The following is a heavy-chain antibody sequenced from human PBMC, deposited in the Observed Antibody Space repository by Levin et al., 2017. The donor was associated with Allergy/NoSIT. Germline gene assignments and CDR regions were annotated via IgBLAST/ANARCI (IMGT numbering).Heavy chain of an antibody. CDR1: GFTFSSYA. V-gene: IGHV3-23*01. J-gene: IGHJ6*02. CDR3: AKEGGRAEAATGGFGYYYYGLDV. D-gene: IGHD6-19*01. Sequence: GESLKISCAASGFTFSSYAMRWVCQAPGKGLEWVSGISGSGDSTYYADSVKGRFTISRDNSKNTLYLQMNSLRAEDTAIYYCAKEGGRAEAATGGFGYYYYGLDVWGQGTTVTVSS. CDR2: ISGSGDST.